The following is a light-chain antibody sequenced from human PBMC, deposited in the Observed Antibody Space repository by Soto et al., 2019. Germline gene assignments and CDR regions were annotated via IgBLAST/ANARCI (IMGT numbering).Light chain of an antibody. CDR3: QSYDSSLSAYVV. J-gene: IGLJ2*01. CDR2: GNS. CDR1: SSNIGAGYD. V-gene: IGLV1-40*01. Sequence: QSVLTQPPSVSGAPGQRVTISCTGSSSNIGAGYDVHWYQQLPGTAPKLLIYGNSKRPSGVPDRFSGSKSGTSASLAITGLQAEDEADYYCQSYDSSLSAYVVFGGGTKVTVL.